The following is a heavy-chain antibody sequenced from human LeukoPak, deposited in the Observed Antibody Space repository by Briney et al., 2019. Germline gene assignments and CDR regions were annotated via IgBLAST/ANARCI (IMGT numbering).Heavy chain of an antibody. CDR3: ANSGGDYGEYYFDY. J-gene: IGHJ4*02. D-gene: IGHD4-17*01. CDR1: GFTFSSFG. V-gene: IGHV3-30*02. Sequence: GGSQRLSCAASGFTFSSFGIHWVRQAPGKGLEWVAFIRYDGSNKYYADSVKGRFTISRDNSKNTLYLQMNSLRAEDTAVYYCANSGGDYGEYYFDYWGQGTLVTVSS. CDR2: IRYDGSNK.